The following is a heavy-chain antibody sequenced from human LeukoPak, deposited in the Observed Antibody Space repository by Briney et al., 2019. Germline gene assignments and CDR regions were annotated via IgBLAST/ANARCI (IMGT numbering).Heavy chain of an antibody. CDR2: IYCSGNT. V-gene: IGHV4-59*08. CDR1: GVSISTYY. Sequence: PSETLSLTCTVSGVSISTYYWSWIRQPPGKGLEWIGCIYCSGNTNNSPSLKSRVTTSVDTSKNQFSLSLTSVTAADTAVYYCVRHRTGTTADYWGQGTLVTVSS. J-gene: IGHJ4*02. CDR3: VRHRTGTTADY. D-gene: IGHD1-7*01.